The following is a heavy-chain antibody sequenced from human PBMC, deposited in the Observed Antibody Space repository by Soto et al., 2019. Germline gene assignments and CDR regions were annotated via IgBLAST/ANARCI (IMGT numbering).Heavy chain of an antibody. V-gene: IGHV3-33*01. CDR3: ARDQPVDDFWSGYPDY. D-gene: IGHD3-3*01. CDR2: IWYDGSNK. J-gene: IGHJ4*02. CDR1: GFTFSSYG. Sequence: GESLKISCAASGFTFSSYGMHWVRQAPGEGLEWVAVIWYDGSNKYYADSVKGRFTISRDNSKNTLYLQMNSLRAEDTAVYYCARDQPVDDFWSGYPDYWGQGTLVTVSS.